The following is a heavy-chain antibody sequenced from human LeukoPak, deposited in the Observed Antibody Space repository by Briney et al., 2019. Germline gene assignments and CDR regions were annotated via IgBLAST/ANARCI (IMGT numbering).Heavy chain of an antibody. Sequence: SETLSLTCTVSGGSISSYYWSWIRQPPEKGLEWLGYIYYSGSTNYNPSLKSRVTISVDTSKNQFSLKLSSVTAADTAVYYCARMRLSGYSSSWYPSFDYWGQGTLVTVSS. CDR3: ARMRLSGYSSSWYPSFDY. D-gene: IGHD6-13*01. V-gene: IGHV4-59*01. J-gene: IGHJ4*02. CDR1: GGSISSYY. CDR2: IYYSGST.